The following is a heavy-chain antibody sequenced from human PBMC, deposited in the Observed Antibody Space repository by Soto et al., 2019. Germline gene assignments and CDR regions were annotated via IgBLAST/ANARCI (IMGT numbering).Heavy chain of an antibody. Sequence: PVGSLRLSCAASGFTFSSYAMSWVRQAPGKGPEWVSAMSGSGDNTYYADSVKGRFTISRDNSKNALYLQMNSLRAEDMAVYYCAKNPRPAAGTNYFDYWGQGTLVTVSS. V-gene: IGHV3-23*01. J-gene: IGHJ4*02. CDR3: AKNPRPAAGTNYFDY. D-gene: IGHD6-13*01. CDR2: MSGSGDNT. CDR1: GFTFSSYA.